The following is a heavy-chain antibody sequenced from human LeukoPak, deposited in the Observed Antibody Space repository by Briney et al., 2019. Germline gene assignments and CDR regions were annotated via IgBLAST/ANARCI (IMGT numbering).Heavy chain of an antibody. D-gene: IGHD1-26*01. J-gene: IGHJ4*02. Sequence: SVKVSCKASGGTFSGYAISWVRQAPGQGLEWMGGIIPIFGTANYAQKFQGRVTITADESTSTAYMELSSLRSEDTAVYYCARVGLIVGTDDYWGQGTLVTVSS. CDR2: IIPIFGTA. V-gene: IGHV1-69*13. CDR1: GGTFSGYA. CDR3: ARVGLIVGTDDY.